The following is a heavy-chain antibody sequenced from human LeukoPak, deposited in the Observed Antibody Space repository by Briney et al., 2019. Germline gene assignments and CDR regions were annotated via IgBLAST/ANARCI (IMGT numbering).Heavy chain of an antibody. CDR3: AREDSGSFDY. CDR1: GYSISSGYY. CDR2: IYHSGST. J-gene: IGHJ4*02. Sequence: PSETLSLTCTVSGYSISSGYYWGWIRQPPGKGLEWIGSIYHSGSTYYNPSLKSRVTISVDTSKNQFSLKLSSVTAADTAVYYYAREDSGSFDYWGQGTLVTVSS. D-gene: IGHD3-10*01. V-gene: IGHV4-38-2*02.